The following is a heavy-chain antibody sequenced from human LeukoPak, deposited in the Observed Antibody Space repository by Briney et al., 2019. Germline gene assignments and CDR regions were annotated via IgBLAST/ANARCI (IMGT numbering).Heavy chain of an antibody. CDR3: AREPQNWNYGLGEYYQYGMDV. J-gene: IGHJ6*02. CDR2: INHSGST. V-gene: IGHV4-34*01. Sequence: SETLSLTCAVYGGSFSGYYWSWIRQPPGKGLEWIGEINHSGSTNYNPSLKSRVTMSLDTSKNQFSLKLSSVTAADTAVYYCAREPQNWNYGLGEYYQYGMDVWGQGTTVTVSS. D-gene: IGHD1-7*01. CDR1: GGSFSGYY.